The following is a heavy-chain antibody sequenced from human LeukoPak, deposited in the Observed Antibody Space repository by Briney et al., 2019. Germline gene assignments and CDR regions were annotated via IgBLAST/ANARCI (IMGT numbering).Heavy chain of an antibody. D-gene: IGHD2-2*01. V-gene: IGHV4-30-4*08. CDR1: GGSISSGDYY. Sequence: SETLSLTCTVSGGSISSGDYYWSWIRQPPGKGLEWIGYIYYSGSTYYNPSLKSRVTISVDTSKNQFSPKLSSVTAADTAVYYCARVRIDCSSTSCYRERFDYWGQGTLVTVSS. J-gene: IGHJ4*02. CDR3: ARVRIDCSSTSCYRERFDY. CDR2: IYYSGST.